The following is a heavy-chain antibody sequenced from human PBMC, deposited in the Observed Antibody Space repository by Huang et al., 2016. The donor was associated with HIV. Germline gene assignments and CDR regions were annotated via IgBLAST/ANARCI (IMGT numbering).Heavy chain of an antibody. Sequence: QVQLQESGPGLVKPSETLSLTCTVSGGSISSNGFYWGWIRQPPGKGLEWIGNIHYSGSTSYKPSLKSRVTISMDASKNQFSLKLAAVTAADTALFYCARQESPYSSSLYDPQADYYYRDVWGKGTTVTVSS. CDR3: ARQESPYSSSLYDPQADYYYRDV. V-gene: IGHV4-39*01. CDR1: GGSISSNGFY. D-gene: IGHD6-13*01. CDR2: IHYSGST. J-gene: IGHJ6*03.